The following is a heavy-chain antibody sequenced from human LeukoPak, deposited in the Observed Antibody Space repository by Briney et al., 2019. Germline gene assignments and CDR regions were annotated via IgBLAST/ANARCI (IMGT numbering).Heavy chain of an antibody. D-gene: IGHD6-13*01. Sequence: SETLSLTCAVYGGSFSGYYWSWIRQPPGKGLEWIGEISHSGSTNYNPSLKSRVTISVDTSKNQFSLKLSSVTAADTAVYYCAIYSGSWAFDYWGQGTLVTVSS. CDR3: AIYSGSWAFDY. J-gene: IGHJ4*02. CDR2: ISHSGST. CDR1: GGSFSGYY. V-gene: IGHV4-34*01.